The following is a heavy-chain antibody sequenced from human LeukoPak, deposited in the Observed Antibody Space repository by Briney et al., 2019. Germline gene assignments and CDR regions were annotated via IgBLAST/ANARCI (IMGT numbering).Heavy chain of an antibody. CDR3: ATDDSSGYYFNY. J-gene: IGHJ4*02. V-gene: IGHV4-39*07. CDR1: GGSISSSSYY. CDR2: IYHSGST. D-gene: IGHD3-22*01. Sequence: SETLSLTCTVSGGSISSSSYYWGWIRQPPGKGLEWIGIIYHSGSTYYSPSLKSRITISVDTSKNQFSLKLSSVTAADTAVYYCATDDSSGYYFNYWGQGTLVTVSS.